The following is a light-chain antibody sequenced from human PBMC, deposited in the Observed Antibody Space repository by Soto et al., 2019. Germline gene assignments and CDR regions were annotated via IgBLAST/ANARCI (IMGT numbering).Light chain of an antibody. Sequence: QSALTQPASVSGSPGQSITISCTGTSSDIGGSKYVSWYQQHPGNAPKLMIYEVTYRPSGISDRFSASKSGNTASLTVSGLQAEDDADYYCSSYTSSGTLYVFGTGTKLTVL. V-gene: IGLV2-14*01. CDR3: SSYTSSGTLYV. CDR1: SSDIGGSKY. J-gene: IGLJ1*01. CDR2: EVT.